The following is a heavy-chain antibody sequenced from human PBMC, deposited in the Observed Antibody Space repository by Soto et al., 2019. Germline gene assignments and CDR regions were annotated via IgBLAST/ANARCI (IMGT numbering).Heavy chain of an antibody. CDR1: GFPFSSYG. CDR3: AKDLFQRFVVVAEHSMDV. J-gene: IGHJ6*02. V-gene: IGHV3-30*18. CDR2: ISYDGSNK. D-gene: IGHD2-15*01. Sequence: PGGSLRHSCASSGFPFSSYGMHWVRQAPGRGLEWVAVISYDGSNKYYGDSVKGRFTISRDNSKNTLYLQVNSLRAEDTAVYYCAKDLFQRFVVVAEHSMDVWGQGTTVTVSS.